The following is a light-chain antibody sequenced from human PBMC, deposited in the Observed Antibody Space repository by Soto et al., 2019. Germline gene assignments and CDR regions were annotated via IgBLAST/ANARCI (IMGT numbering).Light chain of an antibody. CDR3: SSYSSTNTIYL. V-gene: IGLV2-14*01. J-gene: IGLJ1*01. CDR1: SRDIGDYNY. CDR2: EVY. Sequence: QSVLTQPASVSGSPGQSITIPCTGTSRDIGDYNYVSWYQQHPGKAPKLLIFEVYNRPAGVSDRFSGSKSGNTASLTISGLQTGDEGDYYCSSYSSTNTIYLFGNGTRSPS.